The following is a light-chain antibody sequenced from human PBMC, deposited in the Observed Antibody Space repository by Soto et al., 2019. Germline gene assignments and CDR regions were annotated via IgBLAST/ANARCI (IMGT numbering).Light chain of an antibody. CDR1: QDISNY. CDR3: QQYENPLLT. Sequence: DIQMTQSPSSLSASVGDRVTITCQASQDISNYLNWYQQKPGKAPKLLIYDASNLETGVPSRFSGSGSGTDFTFTISGLQPEDTATYYCQQYENPLLTLGGGTKVEIK. V-gene: IGKV1-33*01. CDR2: DAS. J-gene: IGKJ4*01.